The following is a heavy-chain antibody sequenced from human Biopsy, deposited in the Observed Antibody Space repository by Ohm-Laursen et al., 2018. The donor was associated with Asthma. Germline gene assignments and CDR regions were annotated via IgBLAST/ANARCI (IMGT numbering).Heavy chain of an antibody. J-gene: IGHJ5*02. CDR2: INPNSGGT. Sequence: GPSVKVSCKTSGYTFIGYHIHWVRQAPGQGLEWMGRINPNSGGTNYAQKFQGRVTMTSDTSISTAYMELSRLRSDDTALYYCARGQKSPGYRWFDPWGQGTLVTVSS. V-gene: IGHV1-2*06. D-gene: IGHD1-1*01. CDR3: ARGQKSPGYRWFDP. CDR1: GYTFIGYH.